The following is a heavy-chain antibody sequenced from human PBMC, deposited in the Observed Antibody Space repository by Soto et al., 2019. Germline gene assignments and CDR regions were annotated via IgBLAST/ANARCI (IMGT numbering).Heavy chain of an antibody. Sequence: GGSLRLSXAASGFTFSSYAMHWVRQAPGKGLEWVAVISYDGSNKYYADSVKGRFTISRDNSKNTLYLQMNSLRAEDTAVYYCARGSVVVIITGPYYFDYWGQGTLVTVS. D-gene: IGHD3-22*01. CDR1: GFTFSSYA. J-gene: IGHJ4*02. V-gene: IGHV3-30-3*01. CDR3: ARGSVVVIITGPYYFDY. CDR2: ISYDGSNK.